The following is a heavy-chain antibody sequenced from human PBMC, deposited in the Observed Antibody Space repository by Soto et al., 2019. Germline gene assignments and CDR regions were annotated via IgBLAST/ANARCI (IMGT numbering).Heavy chain of an antibody. J-gene: IGHJ4*02. CDR3: ARDRGAVVGQYFDY. D-gene: IGHD6-19*01. CDR2: ISSSGTTE. Sequence: QVQLVESGGGLVKPGGSLRLSCAASGFTFSGYYMSWIRQAPGKGLDWISYISSSGTTENYADSVKGRFTVSRDNAKNSLYLQVNSLRAEDTAVYYCARDRGAVVGQYFDYWGQGTLVTVSS. CDR1: GFTFSGYY. V-gene: IGHV3-11*01.